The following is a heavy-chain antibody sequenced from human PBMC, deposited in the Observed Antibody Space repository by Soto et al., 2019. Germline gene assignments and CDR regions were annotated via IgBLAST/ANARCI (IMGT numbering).Heavy chain of an antibody. CDR3: AREFYGGTPRYYFDY. CDR1: GFTFSSYA. J-gene: IGHJ4*02. D-gene: IGHD5-12*01. V-gene: IGHV3-30-3*01. CDR2: ISYDGSNK. Sequence: GGSLRLSCAASGFTFSSYAMHWVRQAPGKGLEWVAVISYDGSNKYYADSVKGRFTISRDNSKNTLYLQMNSLRAEDTAVYYCAREFYGGTPRYYFDYWGQGTLVTVSS.